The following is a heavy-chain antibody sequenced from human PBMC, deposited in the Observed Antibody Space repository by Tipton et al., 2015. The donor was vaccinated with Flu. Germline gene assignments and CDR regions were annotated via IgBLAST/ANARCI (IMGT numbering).Heavy chain of an antibody. Sequence: RSLRLSCAASGFTFSSYGMHWVRQAPGKGLEWVAVIWYDGSNKYYADSVKGRFTISRDNSKNTLYLQMNSLRAEDTAVYYCAKDQGVAAAGSDYWGQGTLVTVSS. J-gene: IGHJ4*02. D-gene: IGHD6-13*01. CDR2: IWYDGSNK. V-gene: IGHV3-33*06. CDR3: AKDQGVAAAGSDY. CDR1: GFTFSSYG.